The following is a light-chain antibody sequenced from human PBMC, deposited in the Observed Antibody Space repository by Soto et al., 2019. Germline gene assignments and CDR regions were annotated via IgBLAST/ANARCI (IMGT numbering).Light chain of an antibody. J-gene: IGLJ1*01. V-gene: IGLV1-44*01. CDR3: ATWDDSLNVYV. CDR2: SNN. Sequence: QSVLTQPPSASGTPGQRVTISCSGSSSNIGSNTVNWYQQLPGTAPKLLIYSNNQRPSGVPDRFSGSKSGTSASLAISGLQSEDEADYYCATWDDSLNVYVFRTGTKLTVL. CDR1: SSNIGSNT.